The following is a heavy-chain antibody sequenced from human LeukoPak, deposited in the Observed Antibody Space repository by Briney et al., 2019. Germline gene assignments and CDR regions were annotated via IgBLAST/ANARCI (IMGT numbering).Heavy chain of an antibody. J-gene: IGHJ4*02. V-gene: IGHV4-4*08. CDR3: AREDYDILTGYRYYYDY. D-gene: IGHD3-9*01. Sequence: SETLSLTCTVSGGSISNYYWNWIRQPPGKGLEWIGFISFSGSTYYNPSLKSRVKISVDTSKNQFSLKVSSVTAADTAVYYCAREDYDILTGYRYYYDYWGRGTLVTVSS. CDR1: GGSISNYY. CDR2: ISFSGST.